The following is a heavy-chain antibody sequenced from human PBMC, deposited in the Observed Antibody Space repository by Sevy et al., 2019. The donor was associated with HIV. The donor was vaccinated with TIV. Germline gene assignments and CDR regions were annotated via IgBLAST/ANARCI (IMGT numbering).Heavy chain of an antibody. V-gene: IGHV3-30*02. J-gene: IGHJ4*02. CDR2: IPFDGSRE. CDR3: AKALNIVATILN. D-gene: IGHD5-12*01. Sequence: GGSLRLSCVASGFTFTDYGVHWVRQVPGRGLEWVAFIPFDGSREYYTDSVKGRFTISRDDSKNTLYLQMNSLRSEDTAVYYCAKALNIVATILNWGQGTLVTVSS. CDR1: GFTFTDYG.